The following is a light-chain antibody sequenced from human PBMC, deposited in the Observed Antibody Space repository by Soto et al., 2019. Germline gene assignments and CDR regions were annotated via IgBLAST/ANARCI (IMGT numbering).Light chain of an antibody. CDR1: QSVDSDY. CDR2: GAS. J-gene: IGKJ4*01. Sequence: EIVLTQSPGTLSLSPGKGATLSCRASQSVDSDYLAWYQQKPGQAPRLVIYGASRRATGIPDRFSGSGSGTDFTLTINRLEPEDFALYYCQQSASSPLTFGGGTKAEIK. V-gene: IGKV3-20*01. CDR3: QQSASSPLT.